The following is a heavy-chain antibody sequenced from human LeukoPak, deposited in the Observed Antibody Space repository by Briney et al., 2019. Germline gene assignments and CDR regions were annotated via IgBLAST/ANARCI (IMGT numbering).Heavy chain of an antibody. CDR2: IYYSGST. Sequence: PSETLSLTCTVSGGSISSYYWSWIRQPPGKGLEWIGSIYYSGSTYYNPSLKSRVTISVDTSKNQFSLKLSSVTAADTAVYYCARPYGSGSPYFDYWGQGTLVTVSS. V-gene: IGHV4-59*05. CDR3: ARPYGSGSPYFDY. CDR1: GGSISSYY. J-gene: IGHJ4*02. D-gene: IGHD3-10*01.